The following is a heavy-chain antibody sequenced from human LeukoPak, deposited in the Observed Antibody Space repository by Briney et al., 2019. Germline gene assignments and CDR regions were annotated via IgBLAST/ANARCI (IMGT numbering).Heavy chain of an antibody. Sequence: GGSLRLSCAASGFTFSSYWMHWVRQAPGKGLVWVSRINSDGSSTSYADSVKGRFTISRDNAKNTLYLQMNSLRAEDTAVYYCARVDTAMVGYFRHWGQGTLVTVSS. CDR2: INSDGSST. J-gene: IGHJ1*01. CDR3: ARVDTAMVGYFRH. D-gene: IGHD5-18*01. CDR1: GFTFSSYW. V-gene: IGHV3-74*01.